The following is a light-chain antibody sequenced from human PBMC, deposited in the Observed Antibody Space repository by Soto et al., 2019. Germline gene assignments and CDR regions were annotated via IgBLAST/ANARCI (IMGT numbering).Light chain of an antibody. V-gene: IGLV2-14*01. CDR2: EVA. CDR3: SSYTRRTTLV. CDR1: TSDVGGYNF. J-gene: IGLJ3*02. Sequence: QSVLTQPASVSGSPGQSITISCTGTTSDVGGYNFVSWYQQSPGKAPKLIIYEVANRPSGVSDRFSGSKSGNTASLTISGLQAEDEADYYCSSYTRRTTLVFGGGTKLTVL.